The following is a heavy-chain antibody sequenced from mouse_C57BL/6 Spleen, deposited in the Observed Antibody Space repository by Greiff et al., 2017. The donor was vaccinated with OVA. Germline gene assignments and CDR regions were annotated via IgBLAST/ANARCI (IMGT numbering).Heavy chain of an antibody. D-gene: IGHD2-3*01. CDR3: ARTVDGYLFAY. J-gene: IGHJ3*01. CDR1: GYSITSYY. Sequence: VQLQQSGPELVKPGASVKISCKASGYSITSYYIHWVQQRPGQGLEWIGWIYPGSGNTKYNEKFKGKATLTADTSSSTAYMQLSSLTSEDSAVYYCARTVDGYLFAYWGQGTLVTVSA. V-gene: IGHV1-66*01. CDR2: IYPGSGNT.